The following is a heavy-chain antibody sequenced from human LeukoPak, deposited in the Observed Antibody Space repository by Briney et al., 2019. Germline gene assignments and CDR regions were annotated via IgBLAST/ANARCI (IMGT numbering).Heavy chain of an antibody. Sequence: PSETLSLTCTVSGGSVNSGDYDWSWIRQPPGKGLEWIGYIYYSGSTNYNPSLKSRVTISVDTSKNQFSLKLSSVTAADTAVYYCAQIYYDFWSGYFGRTGWFDPWGQGTLVTVSS. CDR1: GGSVNSGDYD. CDR2: IYYSGST. D-gene: IGHD3-3*01. CDR3: AQIYYDFWSGYFGRTGWFDP. J-gene: IGHJ5*02. V-gene: IGHV4-61*08.